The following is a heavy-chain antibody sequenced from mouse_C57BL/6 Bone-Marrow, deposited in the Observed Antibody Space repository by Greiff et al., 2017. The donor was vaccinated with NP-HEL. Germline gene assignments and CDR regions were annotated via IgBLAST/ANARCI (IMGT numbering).Heavy chain of an antibody. Sequence: EVKVVESGGGLVQPGGSLKLSCAASGFTFSDYYMYWVRQTPEKRLEWVAYISNGGGSTYYPDTVKGRFTISRDNAKNTLYLQMSRLKSEDTAMYYCARRANPYAMDYWGQGTSVTVSS. CDR2: ISNGGGST. D-gene: IGHD3-1*01. CDR3: ARRANPYAMDY. CDR1: GFTFSDYY. V-gene: IGHV5-12*01. J-gene: IGHJ4*01.